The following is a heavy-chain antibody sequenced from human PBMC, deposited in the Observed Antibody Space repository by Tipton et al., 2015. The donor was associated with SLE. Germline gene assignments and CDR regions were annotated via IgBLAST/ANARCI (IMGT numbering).Heavy chain of an antibody. CDR3: ARDSSFMTSANGMDV. D-gene: IGHD3-16*01. Sequence: GSLRLSCAASGFTFSTYWMTWVRQAPGKGLEWVANIKEDGSETAYLDSVKGRFTISRDTSKNMLYLQMNSLRVEDTAIYYCARDSSFMTSANGMDVWGKGTTVTVSS. CDR2: IKEDGSET. V-gene: IGHV3-7*01. J-gene: IGHJ6*04. CDR1: GFTFSTYW.